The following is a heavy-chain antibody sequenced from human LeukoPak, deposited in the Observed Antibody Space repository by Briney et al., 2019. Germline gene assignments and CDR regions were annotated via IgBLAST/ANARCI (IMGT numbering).Heavy chain of an antibody. D-gene: IGHD2-15*01. Sequence: GRSLRLSCAASGFTFSSYGMHWVRQAPGKGLEWVAVIWYDGSNKYYADSVKGRFTISRDNSKNTLYLQMNSLRAEDTAVYYCARERRPGYCSGGSCHYYYYGMDVWGQGTTVTVSS. CDR1: GFTFSSYG. V-gene: IGHV3-30*19. J-gene: IGHJ6*02. CDR3: ARERRPGYCSGGSCHYYYYGMDV. CDR2: IWYDGSNK.